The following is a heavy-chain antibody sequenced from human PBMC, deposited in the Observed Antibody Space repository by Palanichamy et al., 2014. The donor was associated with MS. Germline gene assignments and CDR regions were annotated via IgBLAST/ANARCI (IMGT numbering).Heavy chain of an antibody. CDR2: IYYTGST. CDR3: ARVPVERTWSRGGFDY. Sequence: WSWIRQPPGKGLDWIGYIYYTGSTNYNPSFKSRVALSVDTSKNQFSLKLTSVTAADTAVYYCARVPVERTWSRGGFDYWGQGALVTVSS. J-gene: IGHJ4*02. D-gene: IGHD3-10*01. V-gene: IGHV4-59*01.